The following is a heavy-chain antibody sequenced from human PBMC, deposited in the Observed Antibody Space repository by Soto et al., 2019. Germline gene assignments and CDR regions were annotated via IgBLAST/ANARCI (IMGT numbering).Heavy chain of an antibody. V-gene: IGHV4-59*01. D-gene: IGHD5-18*01. CDR3: ARDGGMNTAMAPMENWFDP. Sequence: QVQLQESGPGLVKPSETLSLTCTVSGGSISSYYWSWIRQPPGKGLEWIGYIYYRGSTNYNPSPKSRVSSSVDTSKNHFSLKLRSVTAADTAVYYCARDGGMNTAMAPMENWFDPWGQGTLVTVSS. CDR2: IYYRGST. J-gene: IGHJ5*02. CDR1: GGSISSYY.